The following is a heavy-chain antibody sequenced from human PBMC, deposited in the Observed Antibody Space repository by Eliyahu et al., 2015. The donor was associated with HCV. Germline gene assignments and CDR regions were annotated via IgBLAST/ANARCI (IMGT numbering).Heavy chain of an antibody. V-gene: IGHV4-61*08. CDR3: AAYLMGAGGRGS. J-gene: IGHJ5*02. CDR1: GGSXSSGGYH. D-gene: IGHD6-13*01. Sequence: QVQLQESGPGLVKPSETLSLTCTVSGGSXSSGGYHXSWVRQPPGKXLEWIGHTYNTAIINSNPSLKSRVSISLDTSKNQLSLKLTSVTAADTAVYYCAAYLMGAGGRGSWGQGTLVTVSS. CDR2: TYNTAII.